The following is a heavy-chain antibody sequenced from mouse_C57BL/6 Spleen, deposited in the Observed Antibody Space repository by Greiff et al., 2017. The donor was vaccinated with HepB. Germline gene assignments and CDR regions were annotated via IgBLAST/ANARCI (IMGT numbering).Heavy chain of an antibody. J-gene: IGHJ1*03. V-gene: IGHV5-9*01. D-gene: IGHD2-1*01. CDR2: ISGGGGNT. CDR1: GFTFSSYT. Sequence: EVHLVESGGGLVKPGGSLKLSCAASGFTFSSYTMSWVRQTPEKRLEWVATISGGGGNTYYPDSVKGRFTISGDNAKNTLYLQMSSLRSEDTALYYCARHGNGYFDVWGTGTTVTVSS. CDR3: ARHGNGYFDV.